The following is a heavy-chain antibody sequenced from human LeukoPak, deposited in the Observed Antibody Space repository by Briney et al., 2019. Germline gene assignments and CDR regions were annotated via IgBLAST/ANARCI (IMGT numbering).Heavy chain of an antibody. CDR1: GLTFSTFP. V-gene: IGHV3-23*01. CDR2: ITKGGDKT. J-gene: IGHJ4*02. D-gene: IGHD6-13*01. Sequence: SLILCCVASGLTFSTFPLCWVRQAGGKGLEWVSAITKGGDKTFAEDSVRGQFTISRANSKNTLYLHMTGLRAEDTAVYYCAAANNLPAGRGQSLEHWGQGTLVTVSS. CDR3: AAANNLPAGRGQSLEH.